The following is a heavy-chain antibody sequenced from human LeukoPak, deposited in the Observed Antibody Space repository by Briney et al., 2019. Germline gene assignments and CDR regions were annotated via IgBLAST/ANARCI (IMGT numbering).Heavy chain of an antibody. CDR1: GYTFNDYY. D-gene: IGHD1-26*01. V-gene: IGHV1-2*02. CDR2: INPDSGGT. J-gene: IGHJ4*02. CDR3: AKDRGELYYFDY. Sequence: ASVKVSCKASGYTFNDYYMHWVRQAPGQGLEWMGRINPDSGGTDYAQKFQGRVTMTRDTSITTAYMDLSRLRSDDTAVYYCAKDRGELYYFDYWGQGTLVTVSS.